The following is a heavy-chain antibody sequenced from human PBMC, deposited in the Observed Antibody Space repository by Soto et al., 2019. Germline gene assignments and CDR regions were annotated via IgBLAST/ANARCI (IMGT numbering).Heavy chain of an antibody. CDR3: AHRQGEFLKWPNSFDS. J-gene: IGHJ4*02. D-gene: IGHD3-3*01. Sequence: QITLKESGPTLVKPTQTLTLTCTFSGFSLSTSGVGVGWIRQPPGKALEWLALIYWTDDKRYAPSLKTRLTVTKDTPKNQVVLTMTNVNPLDTGTYYCAHRQGEFLKWPNSFDSWGKGTLVTAS. CDR1: GFSLSTSGVG. CDR2: IYWTDDK. V-gene: IGHV2-5*01.